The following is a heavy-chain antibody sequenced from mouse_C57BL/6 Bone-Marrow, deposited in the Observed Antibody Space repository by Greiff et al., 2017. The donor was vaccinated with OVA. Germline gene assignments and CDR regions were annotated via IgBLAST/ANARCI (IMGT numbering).Heavy chain of an antibody. Sequence: EVKLVESGAELVKPGASVKLSCTASGFTFKDYYMHWVKQRPEQGLEWIGRIDPEDGETKYAPKFQGKATFTADTSSNTAYLQPSSLTSEDTAFYYWATGGYYPAWFAYWGQGTLVTVSA. J-gene: IGHJ3*01. CDR2: IDPEDGET. CDR3: ATGGYYPAWFAY. D-gene: IGHD2-3*01. CDR1: GFTFKDYY. V-gene: IGHV14-2*01.